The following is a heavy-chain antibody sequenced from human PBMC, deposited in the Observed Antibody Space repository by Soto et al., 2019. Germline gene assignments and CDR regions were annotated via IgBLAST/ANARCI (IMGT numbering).Heavy chain of an antibody. Sequence: GSSVKVSCKASGYTFTSYAMHWGRQAPGQRLEWMGWINAGNGNTKYSQKFQGRVTITRDTSASTAYMELSSLRSEDTAVYYCARASRFVVVAALHDPFAFWGRVTTVILS. CDR3: ARASRFVVVAALHDPFAF. D-gene: IGHD2-15*01. V-gene: IGHV1-3*01. CDR2: INAGNGNT. CDR1: GYTFTSYA. J-gene: IGHJ3*01.